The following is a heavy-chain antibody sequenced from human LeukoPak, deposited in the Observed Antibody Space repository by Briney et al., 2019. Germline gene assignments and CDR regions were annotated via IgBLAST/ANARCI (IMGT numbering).Heavy chain of an antibody. V-gene: IGHV1-24*01. CDR2: LHPEEGET. CDR3: ATEAPYDRSGFAY. D-gene: IGHD3-22*01. CDR1: GYTLSGIS. Sequence: ASVQVSCKVSGYTLSGISIHWVRQAPGKGLEWMGGLHPEEGETINAQKFQGRVTMTEITSTDTAYMEVNELRSEDTAVYYCATEAPYDRSGFAYWGQGTLVTVSS. J-gene: IGHJ4*02.